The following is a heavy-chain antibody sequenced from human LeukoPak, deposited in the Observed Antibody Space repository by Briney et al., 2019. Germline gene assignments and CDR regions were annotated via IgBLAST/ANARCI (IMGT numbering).Heavy chain of an antibody. Sequence: PSETLSLTCTVSGGSISSYYWSWIRQPAGKRLEWIGRIYTSGSTNYNPSLKSRVSISVDKSKNQFSLKLSSVTAADTAVYYCARGPLIWGYFDLWGRGTLVTVSS. V-gene: IGHV4-4*07. J-gene: IGHJ2*01. D-gene: IGHD3-16*01. CDR1: GGSISSYY. CDR2: IYTSGST. CDR3: ARGPLIWGYFDL.